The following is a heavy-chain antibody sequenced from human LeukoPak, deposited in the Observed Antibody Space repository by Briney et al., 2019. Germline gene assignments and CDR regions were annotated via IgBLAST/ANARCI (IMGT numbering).Heavy chain of an antibody. J-gene: IGHJ4*02. V-gene: IGHV3-23*01. D-gene: IGHD3-22*01. CDR2: ISGSGGST. Sequence: PGGTLRLSCAASGFTFSSYGMSWVRQAPGKGLEWVSAISGSGGSTYYADSVKGRFTISRDNSKNTLYLQMNSLRAEDTAVYYCAKGDDSSGYYHIDYWGQGTLVTVSS. CDR1: GFTFSSYG. CDR3: AKGDDSSGYYHIDY.